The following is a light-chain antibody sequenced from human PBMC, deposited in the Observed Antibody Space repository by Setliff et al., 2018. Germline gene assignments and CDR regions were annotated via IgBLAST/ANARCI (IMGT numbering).Light chain of an antibody. Sequence: QSVLTQPASVSGSPGQSITISCTGTSSDVGGYNYVSWYQQHPGEAPQLMIYAVTKRPSGVSNRFSGSKSGKAASLTISGLQAEDEADYYCCSYVRGSAYVFGTGTKVTVL. CDR3: CSYVRGSAYV. V-gene: IGLV2-14*03. CDR2: AVT. CDR1: SSDVGGYNY. J-gene: IGLJ1*01.